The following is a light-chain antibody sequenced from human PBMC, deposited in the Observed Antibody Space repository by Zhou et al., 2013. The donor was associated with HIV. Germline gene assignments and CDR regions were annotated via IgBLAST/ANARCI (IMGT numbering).Light chain of an antibody. CDR2: DAL. CDR3: QQHTSSFT. J-gene: IGKJ3*01. Sequence: EIVLTQSPATLSLSPGERATLSCRASQSINKFLAWYQQKPGQAPRLLIYDALNRATGIPARFSGGGSGTDFTLTISSLEPEDFAVYYCQQHTSSFTFGPGTKVDLK. V-gene: IGKV3-11*01. CDR1: QSINKF.